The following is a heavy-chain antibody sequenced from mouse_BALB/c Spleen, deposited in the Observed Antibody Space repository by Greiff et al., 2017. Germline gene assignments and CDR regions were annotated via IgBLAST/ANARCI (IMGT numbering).Heavy chain of an antibody. CDR3: ASRGFDY. CDR1: GFTFSSFG. V-gene: IGHV5-17*02. Sequence: EVQVVESGGGLVQPGGSRKLSCAASGFTFSSFGMHWVRQAPEKGLEWVAYISSGSSTIYYADTVKGRFTISRDNPKNTLFLQMTSLRSEDTAMYYCASRGFDYWGQGTTLTVSS. CDR2: ISSGSSTI. J-gene: IGHJ2*01.